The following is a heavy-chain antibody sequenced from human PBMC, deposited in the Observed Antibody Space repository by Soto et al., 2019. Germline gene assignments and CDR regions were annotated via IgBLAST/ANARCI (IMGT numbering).Heavy chain of an antibody. CDR2: VNSYDGTT. Sequence: ASVKVSCKTSGYTLTSYPYSWVRQAPGQGLQWMGWVNSYDGTTKVAQQFRDRISLTADKSAATVFMELRRLTSDDTAVYYCAREYYGTTTWIDYWGQGTLVTVSS. V-gene: IGHV1-18*04. CDR1: GYTLTSYP. D-gene: IGHD1-7*01. J-gene: IGHJ4*02. CDR3: AREYYGTTTWIDY.